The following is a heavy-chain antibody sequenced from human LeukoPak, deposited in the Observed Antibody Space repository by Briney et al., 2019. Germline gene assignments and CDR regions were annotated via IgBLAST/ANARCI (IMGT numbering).Heavy chain of an antibody. Sequence: PGGSLRLSCAASGFTFGSYWMHWVRQAPGKGLVWVSRINSDGSSTSYADSVKGRFTISRDNAKNTLYLQMNSLRAEDTAGYYCATKRGSGSYLIDDWGQGTLVTVSS. CDR1: GFTFGSYW. CDR3: ATKRGSGSYLIDD. CDR2: INSDGSST. J-gene: IGHJ4*02. V-gene: IGHV3-74*01. D-gene: IGHD3-10*01.